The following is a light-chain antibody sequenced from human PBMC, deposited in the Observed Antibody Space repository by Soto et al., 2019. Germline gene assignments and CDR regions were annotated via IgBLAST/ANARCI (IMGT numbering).Light chain of an antibody. CDR3: CSYAGSSTFAYV. CDR2: EVS. Sequence: QSVLTQPASVSGSPGQSITISCTGTSSDVGSYNLVSWYQQHPGKAPKLMIYEVSKRHSGVSNRFSGSKSGNTASLTISGLQAEDEADYDSCSYAGSSTFAYVFGTGTKVTVL. V-gene: IGLV2-23*02. J-gene: IGLJ1*01. CDR1: SSDVGSYNL.